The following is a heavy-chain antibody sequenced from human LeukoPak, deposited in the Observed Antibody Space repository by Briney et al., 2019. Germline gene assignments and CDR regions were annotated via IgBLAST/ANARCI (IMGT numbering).Heavy chain of an antibody. V-gene: IGHV1-46*01. CDR2: INPSGGST. CDR3: ARDHGSVANADY. CDR1: GYTFTSYA. D-gene: IGHD5-12*01. Sequence: ASVKVSCKASGYTFTSYAMNWVRQAPGQGLEWMGIINPSGGSTSYALKFQGRVTMTRDTSTSTVYMELSSLRSEDTAVYYCARDHGSVANADYWGQGTLVTVSS. J-gene: IGHJ4*02.